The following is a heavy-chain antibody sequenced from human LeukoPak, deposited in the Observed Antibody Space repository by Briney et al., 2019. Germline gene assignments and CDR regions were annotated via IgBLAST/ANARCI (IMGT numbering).Heavy chain of an antibody. D-gene: IGHD5-18*01. CDR3: ARGGYSYGYSPTYYFDY. V-gene: IGHV3-33*01. CDR2: IWYDGSNK. CDR1: GFTFSSYG. Sequence: PGRSLRLSCAASGFTFSSYGMHWVRQAPGKGLEWVAGIWYDGSNKYYADSVKGRFTISRDNSKNTLYLQMNSLRAEDTAVYYCARGGYSYGYSPTYYFDYWGQGTLVTVSS. J-gene: IGHJ4*02.